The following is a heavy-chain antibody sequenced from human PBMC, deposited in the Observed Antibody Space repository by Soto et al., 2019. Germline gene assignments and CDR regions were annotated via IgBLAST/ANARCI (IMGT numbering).Heavy chain of an antibody. Sequence: SETLSLTCTVSGGSVSSGSFYWSWIRQPPGKGLEWIGYIYYSGSTNYNPSLKSRVTISVDTSKNQFSLKLNSVTAADTAVYYCARAVAVAADFDYWGQGTLVTVSS. CDR3: ARAVAVAADFDY. J-gene: IGHJ4*02. D-gene: IGHD6-19*01. CDR1: GGSVSSGSFY. CDR2: IYYSGST. V-gene: IGHV4-61*01.